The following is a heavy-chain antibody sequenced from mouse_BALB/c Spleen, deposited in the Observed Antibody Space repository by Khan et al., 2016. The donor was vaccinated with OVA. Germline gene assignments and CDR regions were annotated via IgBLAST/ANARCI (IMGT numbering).Heavy chain of an antibody. Sequence: EVELVESGGDLVKPGGSLKLSCAASGFTFSSYDMSWVRQTPDKRLEWVATISSGGNYTYYPDNVKGRFTISRDNAKNTLYLEMSSLKSEDTAMYYCATLYYYFSRVYCDQWGQGTTLTVSS. CDR1: GFTFSSYD. D-gene: IGHD1-1*01. CDR3: ATLYYYFSRVYCDQ. CDR2: ISSGGNYT. V-gene: IGHV5-6*01. J-gene: IGHJ2*01.